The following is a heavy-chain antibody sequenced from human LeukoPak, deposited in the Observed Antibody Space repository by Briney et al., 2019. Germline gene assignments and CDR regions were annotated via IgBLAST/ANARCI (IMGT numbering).Heavy chain of an antibody. D-gene: IGHD5-18*01. CDR1: GDSVSSNSAT. J-gene: IGHJ3*01. V-gene: IGHV6-1*01. CDR3: ARQRVETARAFDF. CDR2: TYYRSSWYN. Sequence: SQTLSLTCAISGDSVSSNSATWSWIRQSPSRGLEWLGRTYYRSSWYNDYAVSVKSRITINPDTSKNQFSLQLNSVTPEDTAVYYCARQRVETARAFDFWGQGTIITVSS.